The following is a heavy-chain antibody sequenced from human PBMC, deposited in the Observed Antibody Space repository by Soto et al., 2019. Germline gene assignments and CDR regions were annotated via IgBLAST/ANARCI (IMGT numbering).Heavy chain of an antibody. CDR2: IHHSGST. J-gene: IGHJ4*02. V-gene: IGHV4-30-2*01. CDR3: ASRFVDSATGYFDR. D-gene: IGHD5-12*01. CDR1: GGSIINGNYS. Sequence: SETLSLTCLVSGGSIINGNYSWTWIRQPPGKALEWIGYIHHSGSTYYNPSLRSRVTLSVDRSKNQFSLIMKSMTAADTAVYYCASRFVDSATGYFDRWGQGTLVTVSS.